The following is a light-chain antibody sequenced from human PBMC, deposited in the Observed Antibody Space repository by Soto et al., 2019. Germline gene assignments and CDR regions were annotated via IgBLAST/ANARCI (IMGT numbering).Light chain of an antibody. V-gene: IGKV3-11*01. CDR2: DAS. CDR1: QSVSSY. J-gene: IGKJ2*01. CDR3: QQRSNYT. Sequence: EIVLTQSPATLSLSPGERATLSCRASQSVSSYLAWYQQKPGQAPRLLIYDASNRATGIPARFSGSGSGTDFTLTISSREPEDFAVYYCQQRSNYTFGQGTKLEIK.